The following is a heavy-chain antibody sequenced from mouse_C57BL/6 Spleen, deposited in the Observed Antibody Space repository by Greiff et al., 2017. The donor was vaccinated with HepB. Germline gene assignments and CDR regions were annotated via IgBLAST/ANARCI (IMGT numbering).Heavy chain of an antibody. D-gene: IGHD1-1*01. J-gene: IGHJ2*01. CDR3: ARGYYGRGGYFDY. CDR1: GYAFSSYW. CDR2: IYPGDGDT. Sequence: QVQLKQSGAELVKPGASVKISCKASGYAFSSYWMNWVKQRPGKGLEWIGQIYPGDGDTNYNGKFKGKATLTADKSSSTAYMQLSSLTSEDSAVYFGARGYYGRGGYFDYWGQGTTLTVSS. V-gene: IGHV1-80*01.